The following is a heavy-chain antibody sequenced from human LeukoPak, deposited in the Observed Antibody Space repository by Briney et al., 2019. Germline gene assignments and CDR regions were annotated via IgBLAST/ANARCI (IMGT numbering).Heavy chain of an antibody. V-gene: IGHV1-69*06. D-gene: IGHD5-18*01. J-gene: IGHJ4*02. Sequence: SVKVSCKASGRTFSSYAISWVRQAPGQGLEWMGGNIPIFGTANYAQKFQGRVTITADKSTSTAYMELSSLRSEDTAAYYCASVYSYGSGIADYWGQGTLVTVSS. CDR1: GRTFSSYA. CDR2: NIPIFGTA. CDR3: ASVYSYGSGIADY.